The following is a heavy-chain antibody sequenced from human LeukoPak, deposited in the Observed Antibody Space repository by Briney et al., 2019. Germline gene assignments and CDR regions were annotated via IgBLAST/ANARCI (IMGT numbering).Heavy chain of an antibody. CDR2: INWNGGST. J-gene: IGHJ2*01. D-gene: IGHD2-15*01. V-gene: IGHV3-20*04. Sequence: GGSLRLSCAASGFTLDDYGMSWVRHAPGKGLEWDSGINWNGGSTVYVDSVKGRFTISRDNAKNSLFLHMNSLRVEDTALYYCARDRVVVATTTPPYWYFDLWGRGTRVTVSS. CDR3: ARDRVVVATTTPPYWYFDL. CDR1: GFTLDDYG.